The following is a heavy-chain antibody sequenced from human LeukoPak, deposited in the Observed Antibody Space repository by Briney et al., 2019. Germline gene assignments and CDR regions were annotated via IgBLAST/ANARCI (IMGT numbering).Heavy chain of an antibody. CDR2: ISSSSSYI. CDR1: GFTFSSSS. V-gene: IGHV3-21*04. Sequence: GGSLRLSCAASGFTFSSSSMNWVRQAPGKGLEWVSSISSSSSYIYYADSVKGRFTISRDNAKNSLYLQMNSLRPEDTAIYFCARQLGYCTSGTCYFDNWGQGTLVTVSS. D-gene: IGHD2-8*01. J-gene: IGHJ4*02. CDR3: ARQLGYCTSGTCYFDN.